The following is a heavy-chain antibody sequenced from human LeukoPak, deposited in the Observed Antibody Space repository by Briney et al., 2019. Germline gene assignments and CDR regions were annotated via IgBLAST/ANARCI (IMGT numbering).Heavy chain of an antibody. J-gene: IGHJ4*02. V-gene: IGHV3-48*01. CDR2: ISSSSSTI. CDR1: GFTFSSYS. Sequence: PGGSPRLSCAASGFTFSSYSINWVRQAPGKGLEWVSYISSSSSTIYYADSVKGRFTISRDNAKNSLYLQMNSLRAEDTAVYYCARGTHYYDSSGYYYGDYWGQGTLVTVSS. CDR3: ARGTHYYDSSGYYYGDY. D-gene: IGHD3-22*01.